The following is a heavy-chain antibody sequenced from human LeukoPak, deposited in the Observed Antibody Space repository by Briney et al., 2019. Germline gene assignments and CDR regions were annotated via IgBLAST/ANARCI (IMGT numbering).Heavy chain of an antibody. Sequence: GGSLKLSCAASGFTFSVSAMHWVRQASGQGLEWVGRIRNKPNSHATEYAASVKGRFTISRDDSKTTAYLQMNSLKTEDTAVYYCTRQRGSCSGGNCCSDYWGQGTPVTVSS. J-gene: IGHJ4*02. V-gene: IGHV3-73*01. CDR3: TRQRGSCSGGNCCSDY. CDR2: IRNKPNSHAT. CDR1: GFTFSVSA. D-gene: IGHD2-15*01.